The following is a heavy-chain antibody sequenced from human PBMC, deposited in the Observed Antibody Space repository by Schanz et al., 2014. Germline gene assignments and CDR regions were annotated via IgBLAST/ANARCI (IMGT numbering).Heavy chain of an antibody. CDR2: ISGSGGST. D-gene: IGHD2-15*01. Sequence: EVQLLDSGGGLVQPGGSLRLSCAASGFTFSTYAMSWVRQAPGKGLEWVSAISGSGGSTYYADSVKGRFTISRDNSKNTLYLQMNTLRAEDAAVYYCARDTGYCSGGSCLTFDYWGQGTLVTVSS. CDR1: GFTFSTYA. J-gene: IGHJ4*02. V-gene: IGHV3-23*01. CDR3: ARDTGYCSGGSCLTFDY.